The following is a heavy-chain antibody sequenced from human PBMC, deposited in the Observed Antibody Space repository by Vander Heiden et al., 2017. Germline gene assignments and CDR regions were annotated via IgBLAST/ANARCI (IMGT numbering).Heavy chain of an antibody. CDR1: GFPFSSYA. D-gene: IGHD6-6*01. J-gene: IGHJ4*02. CDR3: AKEVKSSSSFDY. V-gene: IGHV3-23*01. Sequence: EVQLLESGGGLVQPGGSLRLSCAASGFPFSSYAMSWVRQAPGKVLEWVSAISGSGGSTYYADSVKGRFTISRDNSKNTLYLQMNSLRAEDTAVYYCAKEVKSSSSFDYWGQGTLVTVSS. CDR2: ISGSGGST.